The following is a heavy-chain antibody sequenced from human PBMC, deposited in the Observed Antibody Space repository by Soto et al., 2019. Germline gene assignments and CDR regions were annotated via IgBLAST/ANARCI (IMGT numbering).Heavy chain of an antibody. CDR1: GFIFSDYA. Sequence: GGSLRLSCVASGFIFSDYAMHWARQAPGKGLVWGALISPDGGNQYYSESAKGRFTISRDNSKNTLYLQMNDLRPDDTALYYCARENSRIAPRLFQHWGHGSMVTVYS. CDR2: ISPDGGNQ. V-gene: IGHV3-30-3*01. CDR3: ARENSRIAPRLFQH. J-gene: IGHJ1*01. D-gene: IGHD6-6*01.